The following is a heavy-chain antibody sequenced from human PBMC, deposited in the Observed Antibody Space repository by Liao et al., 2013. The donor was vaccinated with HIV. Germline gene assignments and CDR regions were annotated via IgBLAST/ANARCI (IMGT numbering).Heavy chain of an antibody. V-gene: IGHV4-34*01. D-gene: IGHD6-13*01. J-gene: IGHJ4*02. CDR3: AVGSSWYNGWVY. CDR1: GGSFSGYY. Sequence: QVQLQQWGAGLLKPSETLSLTCAVYGGSFSGYYWSWIRQPPREGAWSGLGKVNHSGSTNYNPSLKSRVTISADKSRNQFSLKLTSVTAADTAVYFCAVGSSWYNGWVYWGQGTLVTVSS. CDR2: VNHSGST.